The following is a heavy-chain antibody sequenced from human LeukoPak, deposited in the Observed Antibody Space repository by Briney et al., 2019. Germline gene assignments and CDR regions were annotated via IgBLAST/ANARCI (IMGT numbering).Heavy chain of an antibody. CDR3: ARDNYSGSRYFDH. J-gene: IGHJ4*02. CDR2: ISSSGRTL. D-gene: IGHD1-26*01. Sequence: GRSLTLSCAVYAFISTSYEMSWVRHAQGNGLEWDSYISSSGRTLYYADSVKGRFTVSRDNAKNSLYLQMNSLRAEDTAIYYCARDNYSGSRYFDHWGQGTLVTVSS. V-gene: IGHV3-48*03. CDR1: AFISTSYE.